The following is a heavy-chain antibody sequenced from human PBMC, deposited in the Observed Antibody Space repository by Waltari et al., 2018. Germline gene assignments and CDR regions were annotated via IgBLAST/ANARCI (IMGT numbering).Heavy chain of an antibody. D-gene: IGHD6-19*01. Sequence: QVQLQESGPGLVKPSETLSLTCAVSGYSISSGYYWGWIRQPPGKGLEWIGSIYHSGSTYYNPSLRSRVTISVDTSKNQVSLKLSSVTAADTAVYYCARAVAGLEYFQHWGQGTLVTVSS. J-gene: IGHJ1*01. CDR2: IYHSGST. V-gene: IGHV4-38-2*01. CDR3: ARAVAGLEYFQH. CDR1: GYSISSGYY.